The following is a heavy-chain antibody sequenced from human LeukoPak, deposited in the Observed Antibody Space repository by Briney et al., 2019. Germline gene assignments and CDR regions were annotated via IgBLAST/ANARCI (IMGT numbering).Heavy chain of an antibody. V-gene: IGHV4-30-2*01. D-gene: IGHD1-26*01. CDR2: IYHSGST. CDR1: VGSISSGGYS. J-gene: IGHJ4*02. Sequence: SETLSLTCAVSVGSISSGGYSWGWIRQPPGKGLGWIGYIYHSGSTYYNPSLKSRVTISVDRSKNQFSLKLSSVTAADTAVYYCARANGGGSYAYFDYWGQGTLVTVSS. CDR3: ARANGGGSYAYFDY.